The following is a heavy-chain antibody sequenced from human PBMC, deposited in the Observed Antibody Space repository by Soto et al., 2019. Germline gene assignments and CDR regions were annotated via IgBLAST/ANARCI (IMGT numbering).Heavy chain of an antibody. CDR3: AKDAVYNDGLWLVAN. CDR2: MTGSGGDI. Sequence: GGSLRLSCAASGFSFSRYAMMWVRQAPGKGQEWVAGMTGSGGDIRYADSVRGRFTISKDNSKNTLYLQMNSLRAEDTAIYYCAKDAVYNDGLWLVANWGQGTLVTVSS. D-gene: IGHD5-12*01. J-gene: IGHJ4*02. V-gene: IGHV3-23*01. CDR1: GFSFSRYA.